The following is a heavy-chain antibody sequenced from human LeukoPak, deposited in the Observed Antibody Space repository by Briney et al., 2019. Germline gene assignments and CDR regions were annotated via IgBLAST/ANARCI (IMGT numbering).Heavy chain of an antibody. J-gene: IGHJ4*02. CDR1: GGSISSYY. CDR3: ARGGSGWQYFDY. Sequence: SETLSLTCTVSGGSISSYYWNWIRQPPGKGLEWIGYIYYSGSANYNPSLKSRVTISVDTSKNQFSLKLSSVTAADTAVYYCARGGSGWQYFDYWGQGTLVTVSS. CDR2: IYYSGSA. V-gene: IGHV4-59*01. D-gene: IGHD6-19*01.